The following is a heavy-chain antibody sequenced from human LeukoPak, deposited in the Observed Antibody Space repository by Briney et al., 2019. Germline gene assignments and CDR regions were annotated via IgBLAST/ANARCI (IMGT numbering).Heavy chain of an antibody. V-gene: IGHV3-21*01. Sequence: GGSLGLSCAASGFTFSSYSMNWVRQAPGKGLEWVSSISSSSSYIYYADSVKGRFTISRDNAKNTLYLQMNSLRAEDTAVYYCARDRGYSRSYPAYWGQGTLVPVSA. CDR2: ISSSSSYI. CDR1: GFTFSSYS. D-gene: IGHD6-6*01. J-gene: IGHJ4*02. CDR3: ARDRGYSRSYPAY.